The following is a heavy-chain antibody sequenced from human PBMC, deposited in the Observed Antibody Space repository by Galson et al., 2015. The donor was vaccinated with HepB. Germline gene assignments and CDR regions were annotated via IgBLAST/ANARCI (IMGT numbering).Heavy chain of an antibody. CDR3: AKDPERVHSSSGYYYYYGMDV. J-gene: IGHJ6*02. D-gene: IGHD6-13*01. CDR2: ISYDGSNK. V-gene: IGHV3-30*18. Sequence: SLRLSCAASGFTFSSYGMHWVRQAPGKGLEWVAVISYDGSNKYYADSVKGRFTISRDNSKNTLYLQMNSLRAEDTAVYYCAKDPERVHSSSGYYYYYGMDVWGQGTTVTVSS. CDR1: GFTFSSYG.